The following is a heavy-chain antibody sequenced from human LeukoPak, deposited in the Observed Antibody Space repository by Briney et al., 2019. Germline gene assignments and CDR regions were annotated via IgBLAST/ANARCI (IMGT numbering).Heavy chain of an antibody. V-gene: IGHV3-49*04. CDR1: GFTFGDYA. CDR3: TQVADDY. CDR2: IRSKAYGGTT. J-gene: IGHJ4*02. Sequence: GGSLRLSCTASGFTFGDYAMSWVRQAPGKGLAWVGFIRSKAYGGTTEYAASVKGRFTISRDDSKSIAYLQMNSLKTEDTAVYYCTQVADDYWGQGTLVTVSS. D-gene: IGHD2-15*01.